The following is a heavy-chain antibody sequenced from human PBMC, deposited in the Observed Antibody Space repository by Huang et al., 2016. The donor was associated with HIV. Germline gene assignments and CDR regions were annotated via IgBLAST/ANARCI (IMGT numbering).Heavy chain of an antibody. CDR2: INQSEST. V-gene: IGHV4-34*01. Sequence: QVQLQQWGAGLLRPSETLSLTCAVYGGSFSGYYGTWIRQPPGTGLEWIGEINQSESTNYNPSLKSRGTISVDTSRNQFSRTLTSVTAADTAVDYGARGQGGYYYYYMDVWGKGTTVTVSS. CDR1: GGSFSGYY. J-gene: IGHJ6*03. CDR3: ARGQGGYYYYYMDV.